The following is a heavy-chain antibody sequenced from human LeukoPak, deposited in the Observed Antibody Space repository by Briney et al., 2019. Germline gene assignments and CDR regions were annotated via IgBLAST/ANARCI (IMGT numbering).Heavy chain of an antibody. CDR3: APHTAAAQGDWFDP. Sequence: SETLSLTCAVYGGSFSGYYWSWIRQPPGKGLEWIGEINHSGSTNYNPSLKSRVTISVDTSKNQFSLKLSSVTAADTAVYYCAPHTAAAQGDWFDPWGQGTLVTVSS. CDR2: INHSGST. CDR1: GGSFSGYY. J-gene: IGHJ5*02. D-gene: IGHD6-13*01. V-gene: IGHV4-34*01.